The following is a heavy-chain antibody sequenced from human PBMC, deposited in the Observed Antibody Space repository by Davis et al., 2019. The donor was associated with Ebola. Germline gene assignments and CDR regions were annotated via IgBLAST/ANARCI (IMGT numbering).Heavy chain of an antibody. CDR2: IYYSGST. CDR1: GGSISSYY. J-gene: IGHJ4*02. CDR3: ARSAGTFDY. V-gene: IGHV4-59*01. D-gene: IGHD6-13*01. Sequence: MPSETLSLTCTVPGGSISSYYWSWVRQPPGKGLEWIGYIYYSGSTNYNPSLKSRVTISVDTSKNQFSLKLSSVTAADTAVYYCARSAGTFDYWGQGTLVTVSS.